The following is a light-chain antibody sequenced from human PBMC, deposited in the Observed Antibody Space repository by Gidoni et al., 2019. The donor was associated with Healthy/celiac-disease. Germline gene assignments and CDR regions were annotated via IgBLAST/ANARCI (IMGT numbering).Light chain of an antibody. Sequence: SYDLTQPPSASVSPGQTASITCSGDKLGDKYACWYQQKPGQSPVLVIYQDSKRPSGIPERFSGSNSGNTATLTISGTQAMDEANYYCQAWDSSTAVFGGGTKLTVL. CDR2: QDS. V-gene: IGLV3-1*01. CDR1: KLGDKY. CDR3: QAWDSSTAV. J-gene: IGLJ2*01.